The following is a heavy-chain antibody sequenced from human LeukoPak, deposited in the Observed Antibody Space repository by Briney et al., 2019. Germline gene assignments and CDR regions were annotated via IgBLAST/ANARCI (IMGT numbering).Heavy chain of an antibody. J-gene: IGHJ2*01. D-gene: IGHD6-19*01. V-gene: IGHV3-48*02. CDR2: ISSSSDTI. CDR1: GFTFSSYS. CDR3: ARDRLAPYWYFDL. Sequence: GGSLRLSCAASGFTFSSYSMNWVRQAPGKGLEWVSYISSSSDTIHYADSVKGRFTISRDNAKNSLYLQMNSLGDEDTAVYYCARDRLAPYWYFDLWGRGTLVTVSS.